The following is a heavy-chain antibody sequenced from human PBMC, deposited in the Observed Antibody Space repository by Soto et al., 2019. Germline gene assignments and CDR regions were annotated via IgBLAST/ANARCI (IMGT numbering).Heavy chain of an antibody. V-gene: IGHV1-8*01. CDR2: MNPNNGNT. J-gene: IGHJ4*02. D-gene: IGHD6-19*01. CDR3: ATSGSGWYLY. CDR1: GYTFTSSA. Sequence: QVQLVQSGAEVKKPGASVKVSCKASGYTFTSSAINWVRQATGQGLEWMGWMNPNNGNTGYAQEFQGRVTMTRDTSITTAYMELSSLTSDDTAIYYCATSGSGWYLYWGQGTLVTVSS.